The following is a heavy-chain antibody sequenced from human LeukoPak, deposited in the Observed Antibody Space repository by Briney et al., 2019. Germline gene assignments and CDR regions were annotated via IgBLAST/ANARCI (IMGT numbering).Heavy chain of an antibody. J-gene: IGHJ5*01. CDR1: GFTFDDYA. D-gene: IGHD2-2*02. Sequence: GRSLRLSCAASGFTFDDYAMHWVRQAPGKGPEWVSGISWNSGSIGYADSVKGRFTISRDNAKNSLYLQMNSLRAEDTALYYCAKGICSSTSCYTGNWFDPWGQGTLVTVSS. V-gene: IGHV3-9*01. CDR2: ISWNSGSI. CDR3: AKGICSSTSCYTGNWFDP.